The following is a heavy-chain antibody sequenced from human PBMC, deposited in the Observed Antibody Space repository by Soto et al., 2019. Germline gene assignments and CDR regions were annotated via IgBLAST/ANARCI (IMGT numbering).Heavy chain of an antibody. J-gene: IGHJ4*02. V-gene: IGHV3-23*01. CDR2: ISGSGGST. CDR3: AKDQAGTTQIIFDY. CDR1: GFTFSSYA. Sequence: GGSLRLSCAASGFTFSSYAMSWVRQAPGKGLEWVSAISGSGGSTYYADSVKGRFTISRDNSKNTLYLQMNSLGAEDTAVYYCAKDQAGTTQIIFDYWGQGTLVTVSS. D-gene: IGHD1-1*01.